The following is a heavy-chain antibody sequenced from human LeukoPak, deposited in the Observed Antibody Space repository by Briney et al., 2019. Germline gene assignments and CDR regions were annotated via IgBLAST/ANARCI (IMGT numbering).Heavy chain of an antibody. J-gene: IGHJ5*02. CDR3: ARVGYCSSTSCYTWGALNWFDP. D-gene: IGHD2-2*02. CDR1: GRTFSSYA. CDR2: IIPIFGTA. V-gene: IGHV1-69*13. Sequence: ASVKVSCKASGRTFSSYAISWVRQAPGQGLEWMGGIIPIFGTANYAQKFQGRVTITADESTNTAYMELSSLRSEDTAVYYCARVGYCSSTSCYTWGALNWFDPWGQGTLVTVSS.